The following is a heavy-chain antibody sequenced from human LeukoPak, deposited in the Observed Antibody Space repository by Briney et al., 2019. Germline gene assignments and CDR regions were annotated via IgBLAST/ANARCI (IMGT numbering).Heavy chain of an antibody. CDR3: ARVDMITFGGVIHTYYFDY. CDR2: IYYSGST. D-gene: IGHD3-16*02. CDR1: GGSISSGGYY. J-gene: IGHJ4*02. Sequence: PSQTLSLTCTVSGGSISSGGYYWRWIRQHPGKGLEWIGYIYYSGSTYYNPSLKSRVTISVDTSKNQFSLKLSSVTAADTAVYYCARVDMITFGGVIHTYYFDYWGQGTLVTVSS. V-gene: IGHV4-31*03.